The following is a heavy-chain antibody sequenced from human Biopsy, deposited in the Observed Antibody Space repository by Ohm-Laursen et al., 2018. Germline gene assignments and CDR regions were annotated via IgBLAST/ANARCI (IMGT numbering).Heavy chain of an antibody. CDR3: ARMPHFDY. CDR2: ISYTGGI. D-gene: IGHD2-2*01. Sequence: TLSLTCIVSGGSISGYHWSWIRKSPGKGLEWLAYISYTGGITSNPSLNGRATMSLDTSKIQFSLRLIFVTAADTAVYYCARMPHFDYWGQGILVTVSS. J-gene: IGHJ4*02. CDR1: GGSISGYH. V-gene: IGHV4-59*01.